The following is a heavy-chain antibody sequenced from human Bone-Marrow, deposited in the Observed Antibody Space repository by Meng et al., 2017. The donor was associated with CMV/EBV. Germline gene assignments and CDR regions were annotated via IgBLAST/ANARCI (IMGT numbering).Heavy chain of an antibody. Sequence: GGSLRLSCQGSGYSFTSYWIGWVRQMPGKGLEWMGIIYPGDSDTRYSPSFQGQVTISADKSISTAYLQWSSLKASDTAMYYCATVTTTGDDFDYWGQGTLVTVSS. CDR2: IYPGDSDT. V-gene: IGHV5-51*01. J-gene: IGHJ4*02. CDR3: ATVTTTGDDFDY. D-gene: IGHD4-11*01. CDR1: GYSFTSYW.